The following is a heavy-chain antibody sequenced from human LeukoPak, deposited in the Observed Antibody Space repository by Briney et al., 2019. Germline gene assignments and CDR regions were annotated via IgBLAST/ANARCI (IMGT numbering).Heavy chain of an antibody. J-gene: IGHJ3*02. V-gene: IGHV4-31*03. Sequence: SETLSLTCTVSGGSISSGGYYWSWIRQHPGKGLEWIGYIYYSGSTYYNPSLKGRVTISVDTSKNQFSLKLSSVTAADTAVYYCARDRSYNWKVFAFDIWGQGTMVTVSS. D-gene: IGHD1-1*01. CDR1: GGSISSGGYY. CDR2: IYYSGST. CDR3: ARDRSYNWKVFAFDI.